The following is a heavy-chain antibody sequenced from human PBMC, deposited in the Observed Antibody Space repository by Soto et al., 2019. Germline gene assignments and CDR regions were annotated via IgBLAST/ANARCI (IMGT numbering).Heavy chain of an antibody. V-gene: IGHV3-7*01. D-gene: IGHD3-10*01. CDR1: GLTFSSYW. CDR3: AALIRGPYYFDY. CDR2: IKQDGSEK. Sequence: GGSLRLSCAVSGLTFSSYWMSWVRQAPGKGLEWVANIKQDGSEKYYVDSVKGRFTISRDNAKNSLYLQMNNLRAEDTAVYYCAALIRGPYYFDYWGPGTLVTVSS. J-gene: IGHJ4*02.